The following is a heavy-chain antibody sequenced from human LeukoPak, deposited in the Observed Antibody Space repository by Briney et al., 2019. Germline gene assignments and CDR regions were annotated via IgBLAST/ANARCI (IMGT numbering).Heavy chain of an antibody. D-gene: IGHD3-9*01. CDR3: AREYFDWLLGDAFDI. Sequence: SETLSLTCTVSGGSISSSSYYWGWIRQPPGKGLEWIGSIYYSGSTYYNPSLKSRVTISVDTSKNQFSLKLSSVTAADTAVYYCAREYFDWLLGDAFDIWGQGTMVTVSS. CDR2: IYYSGST. V-gene: IGHV4-39*07. CDR1: GGSISSSSYY. J-gene: IGHJ3*02.